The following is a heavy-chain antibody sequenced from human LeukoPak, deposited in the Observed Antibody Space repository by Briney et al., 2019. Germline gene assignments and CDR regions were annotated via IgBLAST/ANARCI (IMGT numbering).Heavy chain of an antibody. V-gene: IGHV3-30*02. J-gene: IGHJ4*02. Sequence: GGSLRLSCAASGFTFSSYAMSWVRQAPGKGLEWVAFIRYDGSDKHYADSVKGRFTISRDNSKNTLYLQMNSLRAEDTAVYYCAKSIPTIAVAVSTWQWGQGTLVTVSS. D-gene: IGHD6-19*01. CDR3: AKSIPTIAVAVSTWQ. CDR1: GFTFSSYA. CDR2: IRYDGSDK.